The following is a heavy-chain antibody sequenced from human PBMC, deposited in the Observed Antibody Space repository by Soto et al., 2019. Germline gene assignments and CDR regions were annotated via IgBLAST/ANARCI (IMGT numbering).Heavy chain of an antibody. CDR2: INEDGSHI. CDR1: GFTFSSYW. CDR3: VRDFRISDF. D-gene: IGHD3-10*01. Sequence: ELQLVESGGGPAQPGESLRLSCVASGFTFSSYWIHWVRQAPGKGPEWVSRINEDGSHIYYADSVEGRFSVSRDNAENTVFLQMNSLSAEDTAVYYCVRDFRISDFWGQGTLVTVYS. V-gene: IGHV3-74*01. J-gene: IGHJ4*02.